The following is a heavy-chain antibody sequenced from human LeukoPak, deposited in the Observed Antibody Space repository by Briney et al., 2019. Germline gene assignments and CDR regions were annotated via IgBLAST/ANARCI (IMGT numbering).Heavy chain of an antibody. CDR3: ARAVVEMASMIDY. CDR1: GGSINSYY. V-gene: IGHV4-59*01. D-gene: IGHD5-24*01. Sequence: PSETLSLTCTVSGGSINSYYWSRIRQPPGKGLEWIGYIYYSGNTYYNPAFKSRDTISVDTSKNQFSLKLSSVTAADTAVYYCARAVVEMASMIDYWGQGIVVSVSS. CDR2: IYYSGNT. J-gene: IGHJ4*02.